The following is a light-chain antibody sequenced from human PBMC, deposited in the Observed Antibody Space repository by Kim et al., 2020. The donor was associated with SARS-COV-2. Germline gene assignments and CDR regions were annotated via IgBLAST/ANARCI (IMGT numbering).Light chain of an antibody. Sequence: GQSITISCTGTSSDGGGYNYVSWYQQHPGKAPKLMIYDVSNRPSGVSNRFSGSKSGNTAPLTISGLQAEDEADYYFSSYTSSSTLVFGGGTQLTVL. J-gene: IGLJ3*02. CDR1: SSDGGGYNY. V-gene: IGLV2-14*03. CDR3: SSYTSSSTLV. CDR2: DVS.